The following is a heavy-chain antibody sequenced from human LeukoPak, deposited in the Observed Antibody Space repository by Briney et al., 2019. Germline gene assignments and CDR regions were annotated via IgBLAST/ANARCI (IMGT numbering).Heavy chain of an antibody. CDR2: INPSGGST. V-gene: IGHV1-46*01. CDR1: GYTFTSYY. CDR3: ARDGLDPNYCYYYMDV. Sequence: ASVKVSCKASGYTFTSYYMHWVRQAPGQGLEWMGIINPSGGSTSYAQKFQGRVTMTRDMSTSTVYMELSSLRSEDTAVYYCARDGLDPNYCYYYMDVWGKGTTVTVSS. J-gene: IGHJ6*03.